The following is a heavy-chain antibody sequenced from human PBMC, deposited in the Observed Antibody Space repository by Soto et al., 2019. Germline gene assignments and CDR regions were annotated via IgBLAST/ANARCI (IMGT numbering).Heavy chain of an antibody. CDR1: GDIFSGHY. D-gene: IGHD1-26*01. Sequence: ASVKVSCKASGDIFSGHYLHWVRQAPGQGLEWMAWINPDNGVTNYAQKFKDWVTLTRDTSINTVYMEVSSLKSDDTAVYFCARAYSGTWYFDYWGQGTLVPVYS. V-gene: IGHV1-2*04. J-gene: IGHJ4*02. CDR2: INPDNGVT. CDR3: ARAYSGTWYFDY.